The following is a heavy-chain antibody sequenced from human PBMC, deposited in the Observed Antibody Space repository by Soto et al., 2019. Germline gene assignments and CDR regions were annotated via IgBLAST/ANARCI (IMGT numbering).Heavy chain of an antibody. Sequence: SGPTLVNPTETLTLTCTVSGFSLSNARMGVSWIRQPPGKALEWLAHIFSNDEKSYSTSLKSRLTISKDTSKSQVVLTMTNMDPVDTATYYCARFHTVTNYYYYGMDVWGQGTTVTVSS. D-gene: IGHD4-17*01. CDR1: GFSLSNARMG. V-gene: IGHV2-26*01. CDR3: ARFHTVTNYYYYGMDV. CDR2: IFSNDEK. J-gene: IGHJ6*02.